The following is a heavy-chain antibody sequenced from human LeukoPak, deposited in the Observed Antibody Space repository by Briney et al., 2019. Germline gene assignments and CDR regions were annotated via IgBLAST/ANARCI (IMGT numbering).Heavy chain of an antibody. J-gene: IGHJ3*02. Sequence: GASVKVSCKASGFTFTTYVSWVRQATGQGLEWMGWIRGDNGATFYAHELRGRLTMTTDTSTSTVYMELRSLKSDDTAIYYCTRDQATFDIWGQGTMVTVTS. V-gene: IGHV1-18*01. CDR1: GFTFTTYV. CDR3: TRDQATFDI. CDR2: IRGDNGAT.